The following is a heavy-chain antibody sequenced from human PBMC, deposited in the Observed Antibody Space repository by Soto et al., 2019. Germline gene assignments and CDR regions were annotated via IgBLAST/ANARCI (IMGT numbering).Heavy chain of an antibody. J-gene: IGHJ6*02. CDR1: GGSISSYY. CDR2: IYYSGST. CDR3: AKRVGHIAASRAPYYHDMDV. D-gene: IGHD6-13*01. Sequence: SETLSLTCTVSGGSISSYYWSWIRQPPGKGLEWIGYIYYSGSTNYNPSLKSRVTISVDTSKNLFSLKLRSVTAADMAVYSCAKRVGHIAASRAPYYHDMDVWGQGTTVTVSS. V-gene: IGHV4-59*01.